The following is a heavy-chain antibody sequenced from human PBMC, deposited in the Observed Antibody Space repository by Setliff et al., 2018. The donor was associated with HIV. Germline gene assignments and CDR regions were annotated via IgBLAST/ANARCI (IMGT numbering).Heavy chain of an antibody. V-gene: IGHV3-7*01. Sequence: PGGSLRLSCAASGFTFSDHYMTWVRQAPGKGLEWVATIKEDGREKYYVGSVKGRFTISRDNAKRSLYLQMNRLKTDDTAFYYCATFADGPDSWGQGTLVTVSS. CDR2: IKEDGREK. CDR3: ATFADGPDS. CDR1: GFTFSDHY. J-gene: IGHJ4*02. D-gene: IGHD3-3*01.